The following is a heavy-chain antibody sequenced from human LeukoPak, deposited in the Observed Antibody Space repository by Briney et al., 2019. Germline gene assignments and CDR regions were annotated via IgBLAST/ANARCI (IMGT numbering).Heavy chain of an antibody. CDR3: ARHVHSSSWFDY. V-gene: IGHV4-59*08. J-gene: IGHJ4*02. D-gene: IGHD6-13*01. Sequence: SETLSLTCTVSGGSISSYYWSWIRQPPGKGLEWIGYIYYSGSTNYNPSLKSRVTIPVDTSKNQFSLKLSSVTAADTAVYYCARHVHSSSWFDYWGQGTLVTVSS. CDR2: IYYSGST. CDR1: GGSISSYY.